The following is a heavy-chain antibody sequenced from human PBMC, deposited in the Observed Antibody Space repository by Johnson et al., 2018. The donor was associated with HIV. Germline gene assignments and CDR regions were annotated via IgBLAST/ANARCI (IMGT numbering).Heavy chain of an antibody. J-gene: IGHJ3*02. CDR1: GFTFDDYA. Sequence: QVLLVESGGGVVQPGRSLRLSCAASGFTFDDYAMHWVRQAPGKGLEWLAFISFDGSNKYFGGSVEGRFDISRENSKNSHYLQMNSLRAEDTAVYYCAKGLLIAAAHDAFDIWGQWTMVTVSS. CDR3: AKGLLIAAAHDAFDI. CDR2: ISFDGSNK. D-gene: IGHD6-13*01. V-gene: IGHV3-30*18.